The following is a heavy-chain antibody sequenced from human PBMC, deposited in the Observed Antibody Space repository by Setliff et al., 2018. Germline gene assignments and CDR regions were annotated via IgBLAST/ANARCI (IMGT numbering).Heavy chain of an antibody. J-gene: IGHJ3*01. CDR1: GYFFTNYW. D-gene: IGHD2-2*01. CDR3: TRHEDRNKCTSSSCYRENDAFDV. V-gene: IGHV5-51*01. CDR2: IYPGDSDT. Sequence: PGASLKISCKASGYFFTNYWIGWVRQMPGKGLDWMGVIYPGDSDTRYSPSFPGQVTISADKSINTAYLPWSSLKASDTAIYYCTRHEDRNKCTSSSCYRENDAFDVWGQGAMVTVSS.